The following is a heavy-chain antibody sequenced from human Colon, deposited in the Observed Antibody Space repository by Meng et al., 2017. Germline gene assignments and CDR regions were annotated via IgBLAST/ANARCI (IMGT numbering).Heavy chain of an antibody. D-gene: IGHD3-9*01. CDR1: GFTFGDYA. Sequence: GGPLRLSCTASGFTFGDYAMSWVRQAPGKGLEWVGFIRSKAYGGTTEYAASVKGRFTISRDDSKSIAYLQMNSLKTEDTAVYYCTRADYRTILTGFAARYWGQGTLVTVSS. V-gene: IGHV3-49*04. CDR2: IRSKAYGGTT. CDR3: TRADYRTILTGFAARY. J-gene: IGHJ4*02.